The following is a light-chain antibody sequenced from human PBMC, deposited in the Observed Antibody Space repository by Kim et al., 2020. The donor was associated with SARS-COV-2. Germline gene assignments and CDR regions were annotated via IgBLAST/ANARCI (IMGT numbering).Light chain of an antibody. CDR1: KLGDKY. V-gene: IGLV3-1*01. CDR2: QDS. CDR3: QAWDSSTGV. J-gene: IGLJ2*01. Sequence: VSPGQTASITCSGDKLGDKYACWYQQKPGQSPVLVIYQDSKRPSGIPERFSGTNSGNTATLTISGTQAMDEADYYCQAWDSSTGVFGGGTQLTVL.